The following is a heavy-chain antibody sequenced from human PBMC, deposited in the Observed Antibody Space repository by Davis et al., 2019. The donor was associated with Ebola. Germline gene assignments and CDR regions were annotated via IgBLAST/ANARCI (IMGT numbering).Heavy chain of an antibody. CDR2: ISAYNGNT. D-gene: IGHD6-6*01. CDR1: GYTFNLYG. Sequence: ASVKVSCKASGYTFNLYGISWVRQAPGQGLEWMGWISAYNGNTNYAQRFQDRVTMTTDTSTNTAYMEVRGLRPDDTAVYYCARDIAASGTTDSWGQGTLVTVS. CDR3: ARDIAASGTTDS. V-gene: IGHV1-18*01. J-gene: IGHJ4*02.